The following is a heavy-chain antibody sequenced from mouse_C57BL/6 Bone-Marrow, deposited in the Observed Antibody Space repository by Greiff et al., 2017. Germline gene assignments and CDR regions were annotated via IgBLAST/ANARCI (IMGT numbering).Heavy chain of an antibody. CDR2: IYPGRGST. V-gene: IGHV1-55*01. CDR1: GYTFTSYW. Sequence: VQLQQPGAELVKPGASVTMSCKASGYTFTSYWITWVKQRPGQGLEWIGDIYPGRGSTNYNEKFKSKATLTVDTSSSTAYMQRSSLASEDSSVYYCARNGYLLYWGQGTTLTVSS. J-gene: IGHJ2*01. CDR3: ARNGYLLY. D-gene: IGHD2-3*01.